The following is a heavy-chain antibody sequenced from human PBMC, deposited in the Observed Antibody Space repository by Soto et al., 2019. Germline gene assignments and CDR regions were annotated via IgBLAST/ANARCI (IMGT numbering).Heavy chain of an antibody. CDR1: GYSFTSYW. Sequence: GESLKISCKGSGYSFTSYWIGWVRQMPGKGLEWMGIIYPGDSDTRYSPSFQGQVTISVDKSISTAYLQWSSLKASDTAMYYCARLAVDTAMVIFTPLHTPHNYYGMDVWGQGTTVTVPS. V-gene: IGHV5-51*01. CDR3: ARLAVDTAMVIFTPLHTPHNYYGMDV. D-gene: IGHD5-18*01. CDR2: IYPGDSDT. J-gene: IGHJ6*02.